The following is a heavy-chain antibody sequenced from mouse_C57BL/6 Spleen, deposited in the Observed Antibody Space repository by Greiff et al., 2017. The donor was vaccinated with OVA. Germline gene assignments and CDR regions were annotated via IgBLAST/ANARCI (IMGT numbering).Heavy chain of an antibody. J-gene: IGHJ1*03. CDR1: GYTFTSYW. Sequence: VQLQQPGAELVRPGSSVKLSCKASGYTFTSYWMDWVKQRPGQGLEWIGNIYPSESETHYNQKFKDKATLTVDKSSSTAYMQLSSLTSEDSAVYYCARVNYSNYVWYFDVWGTGTTVTVSS. CDR2: IYPSESET. D-gene: IGHD2-5*01. CDR3: ARVNYSNYVWYFDV. V-gene: IGHV1-61*01.